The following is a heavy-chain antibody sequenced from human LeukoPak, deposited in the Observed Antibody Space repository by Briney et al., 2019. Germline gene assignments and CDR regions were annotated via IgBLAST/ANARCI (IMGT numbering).Heavy chain of an antibody. D-gene: IGHD2-2*01. CDR3: ARGGYQLRPFDY. CDR1: GGTFSSYA. V-gene: IGHV1-69*06. CDR2: IIPIFGTA. Sequence: SVKVSCKASGGTFSSYAISWVRQAPGQGLEWMGGIIPIFGTANYAQKFQGRVTITADKSTSTAYMELSSLRSEDTAVHYCARGGYQLRPFDYWGQGTLVTVSS. J-gene: IGHJ4*02.